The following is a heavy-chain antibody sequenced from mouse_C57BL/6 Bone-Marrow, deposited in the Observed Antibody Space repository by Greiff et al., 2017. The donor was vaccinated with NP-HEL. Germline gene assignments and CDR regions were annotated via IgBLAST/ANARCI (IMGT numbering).Heavy chain of an antibody. V-gene: IGHV5-9*01. CDR2: ISGGGGNT. CDR3: ASPSKRFAY. J-gene: IGHJ3*01. CDR1: GFTFSSYT. D-gene: IGHD2-5*01. Sequence: EVQRVESGGGLVKPGGSLKLSCAASGFTFSSYTMSWVRQTPEKRLEWVATISGGGGNTYYPDSVKGRFTISRDNAKNTLYLQMSSLRSEDTALYYCASPSKRFAYWGQGTLVTVSA.